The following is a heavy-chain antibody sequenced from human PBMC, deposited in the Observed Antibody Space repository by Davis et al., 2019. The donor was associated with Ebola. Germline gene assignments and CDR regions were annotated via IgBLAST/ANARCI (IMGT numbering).Heavy chain of an antibody. J-gene: IGHJ4*02. CDR2: IWYDGSNK. D-gene: IGHD1-14*01. CDR3: ARDRTVSRDYADY. CDR1: GFTFSSYG. Sequence: GESLKISCAASGFTFSSYGMHWVRQAPGKGLEWVAVIWYDGSNKYYAHSVKGRFTISRDNSKNTLYLQMNSLRAEDTALYYCARDRTVSRDYADYWGQGTLVTVSS. V-gene: IGHV3-33*01.